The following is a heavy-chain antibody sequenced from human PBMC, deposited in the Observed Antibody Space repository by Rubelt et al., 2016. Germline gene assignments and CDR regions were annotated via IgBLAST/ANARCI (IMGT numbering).Heavy chain of an antibody. CDR2: ISAYNGNT. Sequence: QVQLVQSGAEVKKPGASVKVSCKASGYTFTSYGISWVRQAPGQGLEWMGWISAYNGNTNYAQKLQGRVTRTTDTTTSTAYMELRSLRSDDTAVYYWARGARRYSMDPRNAFDIWGQGTMVTVSS. J-gene: IGHJ3*02. CDR3: ARGARRYSMDPRNAFDI. V-gene: IGHV1-18*01. CDR1: GYTFTSYG. D-gene: IGHD4-11*01.